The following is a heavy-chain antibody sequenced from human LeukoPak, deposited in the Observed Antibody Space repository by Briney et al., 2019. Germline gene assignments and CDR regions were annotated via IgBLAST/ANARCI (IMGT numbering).Heavy chain of an antibody. Sequence: SVKVSCKASGGTFSSYAISWVRQAPGQGLEWMGGIIPIFGTANYAQKFQGRVTITADESTSTAYMELSSLRSVDTAAYYCAREKHMVATGYYFDYWGQGTLVTVSS. CDR1: GGTFSSYA. CDR2: IIPIFGTA. CDR3: AREKHMVATGYYFDY. D-gene: IGHD5-12*01. J-gene: IGHJ4*02. V-gene: IGHV1-69*01.